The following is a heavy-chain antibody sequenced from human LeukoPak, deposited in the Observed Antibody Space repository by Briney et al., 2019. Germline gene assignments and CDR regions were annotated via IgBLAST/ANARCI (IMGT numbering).Heavy chain of an antibody. D-gene: IGHD2-21*02. V-gene: IGHV1-46*01. CDR1: GYTFTSYY. Sequence: ASVKVSCKASGYTFTSYYMHWVRQAPGQGLEWMGIINPSGGSTSYAQKFQGRVTMTRDTSTSTVYMELSSLRSEDTAVYYCARVQRVTPMYNWFDPWGQGTLVTVSS. CDR2: INPSGGST. J-gene: IGHJ5*02. CDR3: ARVQRVTPMYNWFDP.